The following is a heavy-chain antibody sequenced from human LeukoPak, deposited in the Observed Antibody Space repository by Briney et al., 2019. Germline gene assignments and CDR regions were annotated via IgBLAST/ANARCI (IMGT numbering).Heavy chain of an antibody. CDR3: ARVFLPYYYHGLDV. V-gene: IGHV3-48*04. Sequence: GGSLRLSCAASEFTFSSYSMNWVRQAPGKGLEWVSYITNSGNSKSYADSVKGRFTISRDNAKNSLSLQMNSLRAEDTAVYYCARVFLPYYYHGLDVWGQGTTVTVSS. J-gene: IGHJ6*02. CDR2: ITNSGNSK. CDR1: EFTFSSYS.